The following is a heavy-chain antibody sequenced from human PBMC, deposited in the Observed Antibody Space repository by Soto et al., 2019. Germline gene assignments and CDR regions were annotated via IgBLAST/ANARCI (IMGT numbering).Heavy chain of an antibody. V-gene: IGHV1-2*02. Sequence: ASVKVSYKDSVYTFTGYYMHWVRQAPGQGLEWMGWINPNSGGTNYAQKFQGRVTMTSDTSISTAYTELSRLRSDDTAVYYGAREIVVVVAATPPGGMDVWGQGTTVTVSS. CDR1: VYTFTGYY. CDR3: AREIVVVVAATPPGGMDV. J-gene: IGHJ6*02. D-gene: IGHD2-15*01. CDR2: INPNSGGT.